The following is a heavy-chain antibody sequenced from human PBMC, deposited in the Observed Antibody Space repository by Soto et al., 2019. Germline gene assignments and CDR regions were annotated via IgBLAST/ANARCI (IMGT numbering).Heavy chain of an antibody. CDR1: GYNFANYW. J-gene: IGHJ3*02. Sequence: PGESLKISCKGSGYNFANYWIGWVREMHGKGLEWMGMIFPCDSDTKNSPSLQGQITMSVDKSKSSAYLQWRSLKASDTALYYCAAGYRTGLDAFDIWGQGTMVTVSS. CDR2: IFPCDSDT. V-gene: IGHV5-51*01. CDR3: AAGYRTGLDAFDI. D-gene: IGHD6-19*01.